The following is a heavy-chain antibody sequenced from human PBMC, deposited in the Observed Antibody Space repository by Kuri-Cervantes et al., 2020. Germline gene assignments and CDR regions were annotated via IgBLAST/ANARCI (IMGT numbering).Heavy chain of an antibody. CDR3: ARVPWYSSSWYLDY. CDR2: ISSSSSYI. J-gene: IGHJ4*02. CDR1: GFTFSSYW. D-gene: IGHD6-13*01. V-gene: IGHV3-21*01. Sequence: GESLKISCAASGFTFSSYWMHWVRQAPGKGLEWVSSISSSSSYIYYADSVKGRFTISRDNAKNSLYLQMNSLRAEDTAVYYCARVPWYSSSWYLDYWGQGTLVTVSS.